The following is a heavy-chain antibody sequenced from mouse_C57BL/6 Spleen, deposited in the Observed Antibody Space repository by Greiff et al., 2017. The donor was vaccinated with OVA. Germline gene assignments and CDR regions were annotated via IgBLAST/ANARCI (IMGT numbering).Heavy chain of an antibody. V-gene: IGHV1-18*01. CDR2: INPNNGGT. CDR1: GYTFTDYN. D-gene: IGHD3-2*02. J-gene: IGHJ2*01. CDR3: ARRTAQATGVFDY. Sequence: EVQLVESGPELVKPGASVKIPCKASGYTFTDYNMDWVKQSHGKSLEWIGDINPNNGGTIYNQKFKGKATLTVDKSSSTAYMELRSLTSEDTAVYYCARRTAQATGVFDYWGQGTTLTVSS.